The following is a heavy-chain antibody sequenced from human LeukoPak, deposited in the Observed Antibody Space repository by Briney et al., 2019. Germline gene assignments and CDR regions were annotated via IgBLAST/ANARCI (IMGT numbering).Heavy chain of an antibody. J-gene: IGHJ4*02. V-gene: IGHV3-7*01. Sequence: GGSLRLSCADSTFSFSNYWMSWVRQAPGKGLEWVANIKQEGSHTYYVDSVEGRFTISRDNSKNTLYLQMNSLRAEDTAVYYCAKDSLVITFGGVIVKGGYYFDYWGQGTLVTVSS. CDR3: AKDSLVITFGGVIVKGGYYFDY. D-gene: IGHD3-16*02. CDR1: TFSFSNYW. CDR2: IKQEGSHT.